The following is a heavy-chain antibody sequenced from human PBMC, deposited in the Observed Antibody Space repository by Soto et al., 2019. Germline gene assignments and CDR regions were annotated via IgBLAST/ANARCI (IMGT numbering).Heavy chain of an antibody. CDR2: INHSGST. D-gene: IGHD4-17*01. J-gene: IGHJ2*01. CDR3: AAHLKTTVTAYWYFDL. V-gene: IGHV4-34*01. Sequence: PSETLSLTCAVYGGSFSGYYWSWIRQPPGKGLEWIGEINHSGSTSFNPSLKSRVSISVDTSKKQFSLKLTSVTAADTAVYYCAAHLKTTVTAYWYFDLWGRGTLVTSPQ. CDR1: GGSFSGYY.